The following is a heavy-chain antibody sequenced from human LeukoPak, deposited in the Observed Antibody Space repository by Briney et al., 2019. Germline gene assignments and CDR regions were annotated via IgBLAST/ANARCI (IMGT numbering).Heavy chain of an antibody. CDR1: GYTFTSYA. Sequence: ASVKVSCKASGYTFTSYAIHWVRQAPGQSLEWMGWIIAGNGNTKYSQRFQGRVTITRDTSASTAYMELSSLRSDDTAVCYCARDCSGGPPGWFDPWGQGTLVTVST. V-gene: IGHV1-3*01. D-gene: IGHD2-15*01. CDR2: IIAGNGNT. J-gene: IGHJ5*02. CDR3: ARDCSGGPPGWFDP.